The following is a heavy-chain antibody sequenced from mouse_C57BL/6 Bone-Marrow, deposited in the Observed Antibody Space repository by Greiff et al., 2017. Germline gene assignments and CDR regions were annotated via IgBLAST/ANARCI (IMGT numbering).Heavy chain of an antibody. D-gene: IGHD1-1*01. V-gene: IGHV1-55*01. CDR2: IYPGSGST. CDR1: GYTFTSYW. Sequence: VKLQQPGAELVKPGASVKMSCKASGYTFTSYWITWVKQRPGQGLEWIGDIYPGSGSTNYNEKFKSKATLTVDTSSSTAYMQLSSLTSEDSAVYYCARLITTDWYFDVWGTGTTVTVSS. J-gene: IGHJ1*03. CDR3: ARLITTDWYFDV.